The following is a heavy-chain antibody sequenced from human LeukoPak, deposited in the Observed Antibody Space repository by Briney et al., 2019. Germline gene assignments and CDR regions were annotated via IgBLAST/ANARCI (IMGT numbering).Heavy chain of an antibody. CDR3: AGSDFLEWPYSFDP. CDR1: GGSINSGDYY. J-gene: IGHJ5*02. V-gene: IGHV4-30-4*01. D-gene: IGHD3-3*01. CDR2: IYYSGST. Sequence: SQTLSLTCTVSGGSINSGDYYWSWIRQPPGKGLEWIGYIYYSGSTYYNPSLESRITISMDTAKNQFSLKVSSVTASDTAVYYCAGSDFLEWPYSFDPWGQGTLVTVSS.